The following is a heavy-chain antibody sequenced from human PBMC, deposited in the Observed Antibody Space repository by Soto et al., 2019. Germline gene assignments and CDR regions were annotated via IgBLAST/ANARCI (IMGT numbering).Heavy chain of an antibody. CDR3: TTASEMGTSYYYDSSGHPGAFDI. Sequence: GGSLRLSCAASGFTFSNAWMNWVRQAPGKGLEWVGRIKSKTDGGTTDYAAPVKGRFTISRDDSKNTLYLQMNSLKTEDTAVYYCTTASEMGTSYYYDSSGHPGAFDIWGQGTMVNVSS. V-gene: IGHV3-15*07. J-gene: IGHJ3*02. CDR1: GFTFSNAW. CDR2: IKSKTDGGTT. D-gene: IGHD3-22*01.